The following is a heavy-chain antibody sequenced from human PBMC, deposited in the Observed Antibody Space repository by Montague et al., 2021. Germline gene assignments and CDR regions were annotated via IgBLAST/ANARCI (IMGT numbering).Heavy chain of an antibody. D-gene: IGHD6-13*01. Sequence: SLRLSCAASGITFDYYWMSWVRQAPGKGLEWVANINEDGSEKNYVDSVRGRFSISRDNTENPLYLQMNSLRVEDTAVYYCARDRAAAGSWGHGTLVIVSS. V-gene: IGHV3-7*01. CDR2: INEDGSEK. CDR1: GITFDYYW. J-gene: IGHJ5*01. CDR3: ARDRAAAGS.